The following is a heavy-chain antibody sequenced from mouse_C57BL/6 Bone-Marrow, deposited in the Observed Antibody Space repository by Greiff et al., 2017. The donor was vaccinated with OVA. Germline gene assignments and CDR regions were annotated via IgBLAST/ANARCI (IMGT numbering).Heavy chain of an antibody. CDR1: GFTFSDFY. CDR3: TRDDYCWYFDV. Sequence: EVHLVESGGGLVQSGRSLRLSCATSGFTFSDFYMEWVRQAPGKGLEWIAASRNKANDYTTEYSASVKGRFIVSRDTSQSILYLQMNALRAEDTAIYYCTRDDYCWYFDVWGTGTTVTVSS. V-gene: IGHV7-1*01. D-gene: IGHD1-1*01. CDR2: SRNKANDYTT. J-gene: IGHJ1*03.